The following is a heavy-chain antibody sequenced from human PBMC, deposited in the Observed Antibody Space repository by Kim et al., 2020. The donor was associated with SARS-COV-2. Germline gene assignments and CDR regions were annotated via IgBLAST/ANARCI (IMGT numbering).Heavy chain of an antibody. D-gene: IGHD3-22*01. CDR1: GYSFTSYW. J-gene: IGHJ4*02. CDR3: ARLNHLTLTDYYDRSGYPYYFDY. V-gene: IGHV5-10-1*01. Sequence: GESLKISCKGSGYSFTSYWISWVRQMPGKGLEWMGRIDPSDSYTNYSPSFQGHVTISADKSISTAYLQWSSLKASDTAMYYCARLNHLTLTDYYDRSGYPYYFDYWGQGTLVTVSS. CDR2: IDPSDSYT.